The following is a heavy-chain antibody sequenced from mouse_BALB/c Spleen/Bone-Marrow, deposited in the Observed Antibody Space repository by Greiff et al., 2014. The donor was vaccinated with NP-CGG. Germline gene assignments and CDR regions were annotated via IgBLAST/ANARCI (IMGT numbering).Heavy chain of an antibody. J-gene: IGHJ2*01. CDR2: IWAGGAT. CDR1: GFSLASYG. V-gene: IGHV2-9*02. D-gene: IGHD2-3*01. CDR3: TREREGDGYYDFDY. Sequence: VMLVESGPGLVAPSQSLTITCTVSGFSLASYGIHWVRQPPGKGLEWLGVIWAGGATNYNSALMSRLSISKDNSKGQVFLKMNSLQIDDTAMFYCTREREGDGYYDFDYWSQGTIFTVSS.